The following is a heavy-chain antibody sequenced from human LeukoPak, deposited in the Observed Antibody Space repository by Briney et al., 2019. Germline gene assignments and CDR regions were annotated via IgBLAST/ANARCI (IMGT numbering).Heavy chain of an antibody. CDR3: ARARYETRIWPKSRYDYYHYMDV. CDR2: INAGNGNT. V-gene: IGHV1-3*03. J-gene: IGHJ6*03. CDR1: GDTFTSYT. Sequence: ASVKVSCKASGDTFTSYTIHWVRQAPGQRLEWMGWINAGNGNTKYSQEFQDRVTITRDTSASTAYMELNSLRSEDMAVYYCARARYETRIWPKSRYDYYHYMDVWGKGTTVTVSS. D-gene: IGHD3-3*01.